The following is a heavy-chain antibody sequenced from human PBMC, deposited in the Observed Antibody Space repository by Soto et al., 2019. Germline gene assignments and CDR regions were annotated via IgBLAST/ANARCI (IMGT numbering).Heavy chain of an antibody. J-gene: IGHJ3*02. Sequence: PGGSLRLSCAASGFTFSSYWMSWVRQAPGKGLEWVANIKQDGSEKYYVDSVKGRFTISRDNAKNSLYLQMNSLRAEDTAVYYCTRPDYGDYWDAFDIWGQGTMVTVSS. D-gene: IGHD4-17*01. CDR2: IKQDGSEK. V-gene: IGHV3-7*01. CDR1: GFTFSSYW. CDR3: TRPDYGDYWDAFDI.